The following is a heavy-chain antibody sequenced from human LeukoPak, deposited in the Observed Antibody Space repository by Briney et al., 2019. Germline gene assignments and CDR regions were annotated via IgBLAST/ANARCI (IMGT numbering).Heavy chain of an antibody. V-gene: IGHV3-30*18. CDR2: ISYDGSNK. Sequence: PGGSLRLSCAASGFTFSSYEMNWVRQAPGKGLEWVAVISYDGSNKYYADSVKGRFTISRDNSKNTLYLQMNSLRAEDTAVYYCAKDSSGWYFDYWGQGTLVTVSS. CDR3: AKDSSGWYFDY. J-gene: IGHJ4*02. CDR1: GFTFSSYE. D-gene: IGHD6-19*01.